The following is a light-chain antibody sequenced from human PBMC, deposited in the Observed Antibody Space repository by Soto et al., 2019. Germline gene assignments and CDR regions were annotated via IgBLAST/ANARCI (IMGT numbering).Light chain of an antibody. Sequence: DIQMTQSPPSLSASVGDRVTITCRASQAISNFVAWYQQKAGKAPSLLIYEASTLQSGVPSRFSCRASGTAFTLDISGLQPEDVATYCCEHYNGAPYAFGKGTELQIK. CDR1: QAISNF. CDR3: EHYNGAPYA. CDR2: EAS. J-gene: IGKJ2*01. V-gene: IGKV1-27*01.